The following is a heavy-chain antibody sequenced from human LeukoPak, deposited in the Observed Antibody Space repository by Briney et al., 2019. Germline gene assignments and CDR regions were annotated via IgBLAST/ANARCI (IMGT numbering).Heavy chain of an antibody. CDR3: ARHVIYYGSGSYLNWFDP. V-gene: IGHV4-59*08. J-gene: IGHJ5*02. CDR2: IFYNGTT. CDR1: GASIIGHY. D-gene: IGHD3-10*01. Sequence: PSETLSLTCTVSGASIIGHYWSWIRQPPGKGMEWIGYIFYNGTTNYNPSLKSRVTISVDTSRNQFSLKLTTVTAADRAVYYCARHVIYYGSGSYLNWFDPWGQGTLVSVSS.